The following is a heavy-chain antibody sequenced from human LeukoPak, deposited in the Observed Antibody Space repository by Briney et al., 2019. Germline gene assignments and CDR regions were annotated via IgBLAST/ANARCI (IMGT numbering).Heavy chain of an antibody. V-gene: IGHV4-34*01. D-gene: IGHD6-13*01. CDR3: ARGRGARSSRWYNWFVR. CDR2: INHSGST. CDR1: GGSFSAYY. J-gene: IGHJ5*02. Sequence: SETLSLTCAVYGGSFSAYYWSWICQPPGKGLEWIGEINHSGSTNYNPSLKSRVTISIDTSKNQFSLEMPSVTAADTAVYYCARGRGARSSRWYNWFVRWVQGTLVGVCS.